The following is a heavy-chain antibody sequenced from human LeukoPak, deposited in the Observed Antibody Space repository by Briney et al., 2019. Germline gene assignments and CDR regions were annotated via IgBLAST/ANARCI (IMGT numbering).Heavy chain of an antibody. CDR1: GYTFTSYD. Sequence: ASVKVSCKASGYTFTSYDINWVRQATGQGLEWMGWMNPNSGNTGYVQKFQGRVTMTRNTSISTAYMELSSLRSEDTAVYYCARVYRLGIAASGYWGQGTLVTVSS. V-gene: IGHV1-8*01. J-gene: IGHJ4*02. CDR2: MNPNSGNT. D-gene: IGHD6-25*01. CDR3: ARVYRLGIAASGY.